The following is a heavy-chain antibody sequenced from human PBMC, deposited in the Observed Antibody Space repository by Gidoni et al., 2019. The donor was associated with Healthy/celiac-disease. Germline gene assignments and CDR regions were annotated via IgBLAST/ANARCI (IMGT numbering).Heavy chain of an antibody. CDR1: GGSISSRSYY. CDR3: ARTIAAAGKNAFDI. V-gene: IGHV4-39*01. D-gene: IGHD6-13*01. CDR2: IYYSGST. Sequence: QLQLQESGPGLVKPSETLSLTCTVSGGSISSRSYYWGWIRQPPGKGLEWIGSIYYSGSTYYNPSLKSRVTISVDTSKNQFSLKLSSVTAADTAVYYCARTIAAAGKNAFDIWGQGTMVTVSS. J-gene: IGHJ3*02.